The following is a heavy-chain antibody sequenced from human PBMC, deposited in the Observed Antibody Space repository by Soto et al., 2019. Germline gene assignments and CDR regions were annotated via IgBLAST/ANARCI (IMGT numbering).Heavy chain of an antibody. CDR3: APQTIKPPTICLDP. CDR1: GFSLTTSGVG. CDR2: IYWNDDK. Sequence: SGPTLVNPTQTLTLTCTFSGFSLTTSGVGVGWIRQPPGKALEWLALIYWNDDKRYSPSLKGRLTITKDTSKNQVVHPITNKDPVDTATYYFAPQTIKPPTICLDPWDLRTLVTVST. J-gene: IGHJ5*02. V-gene: IGHV2-5*01.